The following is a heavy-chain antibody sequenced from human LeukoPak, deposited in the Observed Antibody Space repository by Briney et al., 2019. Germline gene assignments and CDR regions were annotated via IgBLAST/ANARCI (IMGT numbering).Heavy chain of an antibody. Sequence: RASVKVSCKASGYSFSDYSMHWVRQAPGQGLEWMGRINPNSGGANYAQKFQGRVTMTRATSISTAYMELSRLRSDDTAVYYCARDFCGGDCYSRSTYMDVWGKGTTVTVSS. J-gene: IGHJ6*04. CDR1: GYSFSDYS. CDR2: INPNSGGA. V-gene: IGHV1-2*06. CDR3: ARDFCGGDCYSRSTYMDV. D-gene: IGHD2-21*02.